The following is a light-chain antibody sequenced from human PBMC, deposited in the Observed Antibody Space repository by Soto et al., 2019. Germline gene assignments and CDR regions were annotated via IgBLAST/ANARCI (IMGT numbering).Light chain of an antibody. V-gene: IGKV3-11*01. CDR3: QQRSNWPPLFT. J-gene: IGKJ3*01. Sequence: EIVLTQSPATLPLSPGERATLSCRASQSVSSYLAWYQQKPGQAPRLLIYDASNRATGIPARFSGSGSGTDFTLTISSLEPEDFAVYYCQQRSNWPPLFTFGPGTKVDIK. CDR1: QSVSSY. CDR2: DAS.